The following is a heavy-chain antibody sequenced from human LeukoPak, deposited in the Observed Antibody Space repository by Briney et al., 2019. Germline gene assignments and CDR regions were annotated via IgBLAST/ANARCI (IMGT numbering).Heavy chain of an antibody. CDR3: ARDSSGFLSY. D-gene: IGHD5-12*01. Sequence: SVKVSCKASGGTFSSYAISWVRQAPGQGLEWTGRIIPILGIANYAQKFQGRVTITADKSTSTAYMELSSLRSEDTAVYYCARDSSGFLSYWGQGTLVTVSS. V-gene: IGHV1-69*04. CDR2: IIPILGIA. CDR1: GGTFSSYA. J-gene: IGHJ4*02.